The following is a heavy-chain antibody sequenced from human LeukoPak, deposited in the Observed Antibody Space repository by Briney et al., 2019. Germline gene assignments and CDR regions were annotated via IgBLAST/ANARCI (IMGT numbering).Heavy chain of an antibody. CDR1: GFTFSSYA. V-gene: IGHV3-23*01. D-gene: IGHD3-10*01. J-gene: IGHJ4*02. CDR2: ISGSGGST. Sequence: GGSLRLSCAASGFTFSSYAMSWIRQAPGKGLEWVSAISGSGGSTYYADSVKGRFTISRDNSKNTLYLQMNSLRAEDTAVYYCAKDKGRTMVRGSFDYWGQGTLVTVSS. CDR3: AKDKGRTMVRGSFDY.